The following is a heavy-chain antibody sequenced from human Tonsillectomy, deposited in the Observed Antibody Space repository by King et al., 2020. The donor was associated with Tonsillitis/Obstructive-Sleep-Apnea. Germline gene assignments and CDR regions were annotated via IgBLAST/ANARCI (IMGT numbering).Heavy chain of an antibody. V-gene: IGHV2-5*02. CDR3: AHMAGQGARGWFDP. CDR1: GFSLSTSGVG. Sequence: TLKESGPTLVKPTQTLTLTCTFSGFSLSTSGVGVGWIRQPPGKALEWLALIYWDDDKRYSPSLKSRLTITKDTSKNQVVLTITNMDPVDTATYYCAHMAGQGARGWFDPWGQGTLVTVSS. J-gene: IGHJ5*02. D-gene: IGHD1-26*01. CDR2: IYWDDDK.